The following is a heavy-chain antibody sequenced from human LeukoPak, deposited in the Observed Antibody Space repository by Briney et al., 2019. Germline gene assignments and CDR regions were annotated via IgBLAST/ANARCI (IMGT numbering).Heavy chain of an antibody. CDR1: GGSISSYY. CDR3: ARVFYDGSGYYHYYYGMDV. V-gene: IGHV4-59*06. J-gene: IGHJ6*02. D-gene: IGHD3-22*01. CDR2: IYYSGST. Sequence: SETLSLTCTVSGGSISSYYWSWIRQHPGKGLEWIGYIYYSGSTYYNPSLKSRVTISVDTSKNQFSLKLSSVTAADTAVYYCARVFYDGSGYYHYYYGMDVWGQGTTVTVSS.